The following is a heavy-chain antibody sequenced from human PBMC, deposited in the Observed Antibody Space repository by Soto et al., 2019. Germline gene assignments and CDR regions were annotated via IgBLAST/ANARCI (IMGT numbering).Heavy chain of an antibody. J-gene: IGHJ4*02. CDR1: GGSISSSSYC. Sequence: LETLSLTCTVSGGSISSSSYCWGWIRQPPGKGLEWIGSIYYSGSTYYNPSLKSRVTISVDTSKNQFSLKLSSVTAADTAVYYCARRSRSLYYYDSSGYYDDYWGQGTLVTVSS. D-gene: IGHD3-22*01. CDR2: IYYSGST. CDR3: ARRSRSLYYYDSSGYYDDY. V-gene: IGHV4-39*01.